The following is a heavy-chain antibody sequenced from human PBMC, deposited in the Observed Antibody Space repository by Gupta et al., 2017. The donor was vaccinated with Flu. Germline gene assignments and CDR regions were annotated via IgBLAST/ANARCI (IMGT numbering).Heavy chain of an antibody. CDR1: GFTFSTYG. Sequence: EVQLVESGGGLVKPGGSLRLSCAASGFTFSTYGMNWVRQAPGKGLEWGSAISSSSSYIYYADSVKGRFTISRHNAKNSLYLQMNSLRAEDTAVYYCARAWDVTVAGTFDYGGQGTLVTVSS. J-gene: IGHJ4*02. D-gene: IGHD6-19*01. V-gene: IGHV3-21*01. CDR2: ISSSSSYI. CDR3: ARAWDVTVAGTFDY.